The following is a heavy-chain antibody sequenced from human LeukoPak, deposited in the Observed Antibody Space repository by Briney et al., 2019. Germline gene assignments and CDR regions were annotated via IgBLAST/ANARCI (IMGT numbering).Heavy chain of an antibody. Sequence: PSETLSLTCTVSGGSISSGSYYWSWIRQPAGKGLEWIGRIYTSGSTNYNPSLKSRVTISVDTSKTQFSLKLSSVTAADTAVYYCARTSSGYYFFDYWGQGTLVTVSS. CDR2: IYTSGST. V-gene: IGHV4-61*02. CDR1: GGSISSGSYY. CDR3: ARTSSGYYFFDY. D-gene: IGHD3-22*01. J-gene: IGHJ4*02.